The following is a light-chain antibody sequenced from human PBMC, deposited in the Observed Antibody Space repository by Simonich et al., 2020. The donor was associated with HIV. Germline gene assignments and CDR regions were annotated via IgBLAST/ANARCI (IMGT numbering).Light chain of an antibody. V-gene: IGKV1-NL1*01. Sequence: DILMTQSPSSLPASVGDRVTITCRASQGISNSLAWYQQKPGKAPKLLLSASSRLESGVPSSFSGSGSGTDYTLTISSLQPEDFATYYCQQFFSTPWTFGQGTKVEIK. CDR2: ASS. CDR3: QQFFSTPWT. J-gene: IGKJ1*01. CDR1: QGISNS.